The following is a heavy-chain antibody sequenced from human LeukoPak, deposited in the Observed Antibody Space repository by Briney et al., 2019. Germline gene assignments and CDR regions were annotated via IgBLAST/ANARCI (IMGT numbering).Heavy chain of an antibody. CDR1: GVSIRTGGFY. J-gene: IGHJ4*02. D-gene: IGHD6-25*01. Sequence: SQTLSLTCTVSGVSIRTGGFYWSWIRQHPGQGLEWIGYIYYSGSTYYNPSLKSRVTMSVDTSKHQFSLRLSSVTAADTAVYYCARERIAATGLIDYWGQGTLVTVSS. CDR2: IYYSGST. V-gene: IGHV4-31*03. CDR3: ARERIAATGLIDY.